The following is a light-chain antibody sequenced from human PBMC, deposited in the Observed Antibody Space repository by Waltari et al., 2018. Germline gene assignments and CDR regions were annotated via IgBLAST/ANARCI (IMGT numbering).Light chain of an antibody. Sequence: QSALPQPASVSGSPGQSITISCTGTNSDIGGYNFVSWYQQHPGKAPRLMIYDVNKRPSGVSNRFSGSKSGNTASLTISGLQADDEADYYCTSFTSTTSYVVFGGGTNLTV. CDR1: NSDIGGYNF. V-gene: IGLV2-14*03. CDR3: TSFTSTTSYVV. CDR2: DVN. J-gene: IGLJ2*01.